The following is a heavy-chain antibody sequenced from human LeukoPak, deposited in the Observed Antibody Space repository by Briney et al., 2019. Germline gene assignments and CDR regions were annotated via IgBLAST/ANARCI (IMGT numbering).Heavy chain of an antibody. D-gene: IGHD6-19*01. V-gene: IGHV3-9*01. CDR2: ITWNSDNI. CDR3: ARDPLQEQWLGQDAFDI. J-gene: IGHJ3*02. Sequence: PGGSLRLSCAASGFTFDDYAMHWVRQAPGTGLEWVSGITWNSDNIEYADSVKGRFTISRDNAKNSLYLQMNSLRAEDTALYYCARDPLQEQWLGQDAFDIWGQGTMVTVSS. CDR1: GFTFDDYA.